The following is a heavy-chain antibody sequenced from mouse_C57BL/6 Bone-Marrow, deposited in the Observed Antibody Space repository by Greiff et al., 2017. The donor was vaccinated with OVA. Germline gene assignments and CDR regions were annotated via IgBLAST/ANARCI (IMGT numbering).Heavy chain of an antibody. J-gene: IGHJ3*01. D-gene: IGHD2-4*01. CDR3: ATLYDYDSY. CDR2: ISGGGGNT. Sequence: EVTLVESGRGLVKPGGSLKLSCAASGFSFSSYTMSWVRQTPEKRLEWVATISGGGGNTYYPDSVKGRFTISRDNAKNTLYLQMSSLRSEDTALYYCATLYDYDSYWGQGTLVTVSA. CDR1: GFSFSSYT. V-gene: IGHV5-9*01.